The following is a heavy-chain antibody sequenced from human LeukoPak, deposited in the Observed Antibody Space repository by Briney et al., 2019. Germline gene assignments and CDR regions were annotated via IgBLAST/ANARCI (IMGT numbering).Heavy chain of an antibody. CDR1: GFTFSSYA. V-gene: IGHV3-30-3*01. Sequence: GGSLRLSCAASGFTFSSYAMSWVRQAPGKGLEWVAVISYDGSNKYYADSVKGRFTISRDNSKNTLYLQMNSLRAEDTAVYYCARVRIGYGDYVSDYWGQGTLVTVSS. J-gene: IGHJ4*02. CDR2: ISYDGSNK. D-gene: IGHD4-17*01. CDR3: ARVRIGYGDYVSDY.